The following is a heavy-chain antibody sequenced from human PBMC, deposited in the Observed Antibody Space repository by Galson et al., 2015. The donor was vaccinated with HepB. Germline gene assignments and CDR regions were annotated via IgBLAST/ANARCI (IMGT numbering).Heavy chain of an antibody. J-gene: IGHJ4*02. V-gene: IGHV1-69*10. D-gene: IGHD2-21*02. CDR1: GGTFSSYA. CDR3: ASPKPRGDCIYYFDD. Sequence: SVKASCKASGGTFSSYAFSWVRQAPGQGLEWMGGIVPNLGMANYAQKLQGRVTITADKSTNTVYMELSSLRSEDTAVYYCASPKPRGDCIYYFDDWGQGTLVTVSS. CDR2: IVPNLGMA.